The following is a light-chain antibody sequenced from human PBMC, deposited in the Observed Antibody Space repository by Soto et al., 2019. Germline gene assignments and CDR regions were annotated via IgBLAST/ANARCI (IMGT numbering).Light chain of an antibody. CDR1: QSVSNNY. CDR3: QQYGSSGT. CDR2: GAS. J-gene: IGKJ1*01. Sequence: TVLNQSLVALSLPTRERATLSCRASQSVSNNYLAWYQQTPVQAPRLLIYGASNRATGIPDRFSGSGSGTDFTLTISRLEPEDFAVYYCQQYGSSGTFGQGTKVDIK. V-gene: IGKV3-20*01.